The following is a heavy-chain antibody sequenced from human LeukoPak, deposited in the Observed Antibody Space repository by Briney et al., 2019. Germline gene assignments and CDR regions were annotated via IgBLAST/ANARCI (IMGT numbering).Heavy chain of an antibody. CDR3: VTESTGTLDY. CDR2: ITSRGGST. CDR1: GFTFSSYA. V-gene: IGHV3-23*01. Sequence: GGSLRLSCVASGFTFSSYAMNWVRQAPGMGPEWVSVITSRGGSTAYADSVRGRFTISRDNSKNTLYMQMNSLRAEDTAVYYCVTESTGTLDYWGQGILVTVSS. D-gene: IGHD3-9*01. J-gene: IGHJ4*02.